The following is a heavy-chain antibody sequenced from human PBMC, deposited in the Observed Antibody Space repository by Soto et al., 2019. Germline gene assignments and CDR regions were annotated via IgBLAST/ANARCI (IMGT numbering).Heavy chain of an antibody. CDR1: GGTFSSYA. Sequence: QVQLVQSGAEVKKPGSSVKVSCKASGGTFSSYAISWVRQAPGQGLEWMGGIIPIFGTANYAQKFQGRVTITADESTSTAYMELSSLRSEDTAVYYCAGGYCSGGSRYFGWVGYYYYGMDVWGQGTTVTVSS. CDR3: AGGYCSGGSRYFGWVGYYYYGMDV. CDR2: IIPIFGTA. V-gene: IGHV1-69*01. D-gene: IGHD2-15*01. J-gene: IGHJ6*02.